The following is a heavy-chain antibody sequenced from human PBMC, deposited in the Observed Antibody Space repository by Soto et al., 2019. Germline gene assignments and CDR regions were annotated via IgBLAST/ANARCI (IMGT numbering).Heavy chain of an antibody. Sequence: GGSLRLSCAASEFTFSIYAMTWVRQAPGKGLEWVSNIGGSGGDTYYADSVKGRFTISRDNSKNTLYLQMNSLRVEDTALYFCAKSSYGSGSFDYWGQGTLVTV. V-gene: IGHV3-23*01. CDR2: IGGSGGDT. J-gene: IGHJ4*02. CDR3: AKSSYGSGSFDY. CDR1: EFTFSIYA. D-gene: IGHD3-10*01.